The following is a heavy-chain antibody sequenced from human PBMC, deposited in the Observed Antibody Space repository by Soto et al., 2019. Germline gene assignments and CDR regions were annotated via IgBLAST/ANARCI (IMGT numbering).Heavy chain of an antibody. Sequence: GGSLRLSCAASGFIFSRYDMNWGRQAPGKGLEWVSYISSGSGNILYADSVKGRFTISRDNAKNSLYLQMNSLRAEDTAVYYCARTYGTGSLNWFDPGAREPWSPSPQ. CDR1: GFIFSRYD. D-gene: IGHD3-10*01. V-gene: IGHV3-48*04. CDR2: ISSGSGNI. J-gene: IGHJ5*02. CDR3: ARTYGTGSLNWFDP.